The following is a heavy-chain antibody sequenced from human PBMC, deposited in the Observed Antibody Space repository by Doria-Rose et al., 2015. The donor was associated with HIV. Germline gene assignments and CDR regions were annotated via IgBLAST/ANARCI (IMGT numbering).Heavy chain of an antibody. D-gene: IGHD6-13*01. CDR3: ARIKSSRCYHKYYFDF. Sequence: QVTLKESGPVLVKPTETLTLTCTVSGVSLSSPGMGVSWIRQPPGKALEWFANIFSDDERSYKTSLQSRLTISMDTSKCQLVLTMIDMDPVDTATYYCARIKSSRCYHKYYFDFWGQGTLVIVSA. V-gene: IGHV2-26*01. CDR1: GVSLSSPGMG. J-gene: IGHJ4*02. CDR2: IFSDDER.